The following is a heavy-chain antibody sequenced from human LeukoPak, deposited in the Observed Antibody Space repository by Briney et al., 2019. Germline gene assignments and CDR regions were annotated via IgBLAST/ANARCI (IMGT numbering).Heavy chain of an antibody. J-gene: IGHJ4*02. V-gene: IGHV5-51*01. CDR1: GYSFTSYW. CDR3: ARRLDYGGNTHGH. CDR2: IYPGDSDT. D-gene: IGHD4-23*01. Sequence: GESLKISCTGSGYSFTSYWIAWVRQLPGKGLESMGIIYPGDSDTRYSPSFQGQVTISADKSISTAYLQWSSLKASDTAIYYCARRLDYGGNTHGHWGQGTLVTVSS.